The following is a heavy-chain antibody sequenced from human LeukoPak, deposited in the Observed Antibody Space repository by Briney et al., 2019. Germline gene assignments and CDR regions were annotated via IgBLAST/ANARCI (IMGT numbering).Heavy chain of an antibody. D-gene: IGHD3-10*01. CDR1: GFTFCDYV. V-gene: IGHV3-49*04. Sequence: GGSLRLSCTASGFTFCDYVMSWVRQAPGKGLEWVGFIRSKAYGGTTKNAASVKGRFTISRDDSRSIAYLQMNSLKTEGTAVYYCARDRRFGDYYYYYMDVWGKGTTVTVSS. CDR2: IRSKAYGGTT. J-gene: IGHJ6*03. CDR3: ARDRRFGDYYYYYMDV.